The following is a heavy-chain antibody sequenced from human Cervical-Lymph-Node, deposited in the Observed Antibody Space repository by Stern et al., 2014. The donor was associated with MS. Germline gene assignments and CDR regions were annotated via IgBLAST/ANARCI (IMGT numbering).Heavy chain of an antibody. V-gene: IGHV4-31*03. CDR3: ASSGSYARYYFDL. D-gene: IGHD1-26*01. J-gene: IGHJ4*01. CDR2: ICYSGSA. Sequence: QVQLHESVPRVVKPSQTLSLSCTVSGGSVNDGGHYWTWIRQHPGKGLEWIGYICYSGSAIYSPSLKSRVTISLDTSKNHFSLNMTSVTAADTAMYFCASSGSYARYYFDLWGQGTLVTVSS. CDR1: GGSVNDGGHY.